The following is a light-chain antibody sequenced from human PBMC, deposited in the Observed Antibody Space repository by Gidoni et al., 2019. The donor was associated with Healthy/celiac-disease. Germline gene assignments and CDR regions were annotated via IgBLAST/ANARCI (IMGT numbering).Light chain of an antibody. CDR3: QQYGSSPLVX. Sequence: EIVLTQSPGTLSLSPGERATLSCRASQSVSSSYLAWYQQKPGQAPRLLIYGASSRATGIPDRFSGSGSGTDFTLTISRLEPEDFAVYYCQQYGSSPLVXXXGGTKVEIK. J-gene: IGKJ4*01. CDR2: GAS. CDR1: QSVSSSY. V-gene: IGKV3-20*01.